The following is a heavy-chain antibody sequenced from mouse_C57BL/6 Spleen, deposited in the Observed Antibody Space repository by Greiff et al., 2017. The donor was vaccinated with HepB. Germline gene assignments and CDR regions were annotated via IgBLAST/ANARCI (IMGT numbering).Heavy chain of an antibody. Sequence: DVKLQESGGGLVQPGGSMKLSCVASGFTFSNYWLNWVRQSPEKGLEWVAQIRLKSDNYATHYAESVKGRFTISRDDSKSSVYLQMNNLRAEDTGIYYCTGEAAYPLYAMDYWGQGTSVTVSS. CDR1: GFTFSNYW. J-gene: IGHJ4*01. V-gene: IGHV6-3*01. D-gene: IGHD6-1*01. CDR2: IRLKSDNYAT. CDR3: TGEAAYPLYAMDY.